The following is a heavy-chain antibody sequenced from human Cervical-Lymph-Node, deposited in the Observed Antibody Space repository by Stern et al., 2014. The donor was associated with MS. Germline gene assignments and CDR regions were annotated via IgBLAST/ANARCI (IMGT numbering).Heavy chain of an antibody. CDR3: ARVLSDGGGYSLHDYYYGMDV. V-gene: IGHV4-61*01. Sequence: QLQLQESGPGLVKPSETLSLTCTVSGGSVSSGSYYWSWIRQPPGKGLEWIGYIYYSGSTNYNPSLTSRVTISLDTSKNQFSLNLSSLTPADTAVYYCARVLSDGGGYSLHDYYYGMDVWGQGTTVTVSS. CDR2: IYYSGST. J-gene: IGHJ6*02. CDR1: GGSVSSGSYY. D-gene: IGHD3-22*01.